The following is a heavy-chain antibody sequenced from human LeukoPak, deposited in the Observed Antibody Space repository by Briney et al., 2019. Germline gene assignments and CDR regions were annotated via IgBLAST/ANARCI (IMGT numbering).Heavy chain of an antibody. Sequence: ASVKVSCKASGYTFTGYYMHWVRQAPGQGLEWMGWINPNSGGTNYAQKFQGWVTMTRDTSISTAYMELSRLRSDDTAVYYCARDLSHIAGYSSLCDAFDIWGQGTMVTVSS. D-gene: IGHD6-19*01. V-gene: IGHV1-2*04. J-gene: IGHJ3*02. CDR1: GYTFTGYY. CDR3: ARDLSHIAGYSSLCDAFDI. CDR2: INPNSGGT.